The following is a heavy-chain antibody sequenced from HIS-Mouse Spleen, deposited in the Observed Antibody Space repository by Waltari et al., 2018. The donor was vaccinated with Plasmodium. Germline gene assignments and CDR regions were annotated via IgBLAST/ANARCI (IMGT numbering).Heavy chain of an antibody. D-gene: IGHD6-13*01. J-gene: IGHJ6*02. CDR3: ARGPAAAGNWRHYGMDV. V-gene: IGHV4-4*07. CDR1: GGSISSYY. Sequence: QVQLQESGPGLVKPSETLSLTCTVSGGSISSYYWSWIRQPAGKGLEWIGRIYTSGSTNYTPSRKSPVTMSVDTSKNQFSRKLSSVTAADTAVYYCARGPAAAGNWRHYGMDVWGQGTTVTVSS. CDR2: IYTSGST.